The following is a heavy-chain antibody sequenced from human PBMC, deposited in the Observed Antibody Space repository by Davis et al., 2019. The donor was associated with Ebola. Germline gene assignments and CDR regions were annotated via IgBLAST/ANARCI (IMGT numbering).Heavy chain of an antibody. Sequence: SETLSLTCSVSGDSMTSRGYFWGWLRQPPGKNLEYIGSIYSSGSAYYNPSLKSRVTMSVDTSKKQFSLWLTSVTAADTAVYYCARRYIDPAREDWFDPWGLGIVVTVSS. D-gene: IGHD3-9*01. V-gene: IGHV4-39*01. CDR1: GDSMTSRGYF. CDR2: IYSSGSA. J-gene: IGHJ5*02. CDR3: ARRYIDPAREDWFDP.